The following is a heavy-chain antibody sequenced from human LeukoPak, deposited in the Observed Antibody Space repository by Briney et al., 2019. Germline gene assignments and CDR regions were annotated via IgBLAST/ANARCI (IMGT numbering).Heavy chain of an antibody. J-gene: IGHJ4*02. CDR1: GGSISSGGYY. D-gene: IGHD3-10*01. Sequence: SQTLSLTCTVSGGSISSGGYYWRWIRQHPGKGLERIGYIYYSGSTYDNQALKSRVPISVHTYKNQFSLKLRSVTAADTAVYYCARVRGSGSYYGGFIDYWGQGTLVTVSS. CDR3: ARVRGSGSYYGGFIDY. V-gene: IGHV4-31*03. CDR2: IYYSGST.